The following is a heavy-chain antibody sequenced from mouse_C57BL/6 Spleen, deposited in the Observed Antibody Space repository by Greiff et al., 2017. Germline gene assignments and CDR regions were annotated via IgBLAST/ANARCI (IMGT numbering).Heavy chain of an antibody. CDR1: GFTFSSYA. CDR3: ARDGPEGYFDV. V-gene: IGHV5-4*01. J-gene: IGHJ1*03. CDR2: ISDGGSYT. Sequence: DVKLVESGGGLVKPGGSLKLSCAASGFTFSSYAMSWVRQTPEKSLEWVATISDGGSYTYYPDNVKGRFTISRDNAKNNLYLQMSHLKSEDTAMYYCARDGPEGYFDVWGTGTTVTVSS.